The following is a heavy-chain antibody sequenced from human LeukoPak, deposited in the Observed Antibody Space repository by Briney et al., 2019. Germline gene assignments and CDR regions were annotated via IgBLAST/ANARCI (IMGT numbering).Heavy chain of an antibody. D-gene: IGHD3-10*01. J-gene: IGHJ4*02. V-gene: IGHV3-49*04. CDR3: TRDGSGNYYPPPGDY. Sequence: GGSLRLSCTASGFTFGDYAVDWVRQAPGKGLEWVGFIRSKAYGGTTEYAASVRDRFTISRDDSKSIAYLQMNRLKNEDQAVYYCTRDGSGNYYPPPGDYWGQGTLVTVSS. CDR1: GFTFGDYA. CDR2: IRSKAYGGTT.